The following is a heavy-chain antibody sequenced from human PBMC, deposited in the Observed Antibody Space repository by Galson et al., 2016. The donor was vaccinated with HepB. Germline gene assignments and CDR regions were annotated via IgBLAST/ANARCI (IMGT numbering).Heavy chain of an antibody. CDR2: VKQDGSEQ. CDR3: VRDVITGWAFDY. V-gene: IGHV3-7*01. J-gene: IGHJ4*02. CDR1: GFTFSNYW. D-gene: IGHD6-19*01. Sequence: LRLSCAASGFTFSNYWMSWVRQAPGKGLEWVANVKQDGSEQYYVDSVKGRLTNSRDNARSSVYLQMNSLRAEDTAVYYCVRDVITGWAFDYWGQGTLVTVSS.